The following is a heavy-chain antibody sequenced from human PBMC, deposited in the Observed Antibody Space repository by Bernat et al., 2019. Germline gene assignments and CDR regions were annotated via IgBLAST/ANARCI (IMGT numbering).Heavy chain of an antibody. CDR3: ARDGIVVVVAATRSGYYYYGMDV. V-gene: IGHV3-30-3*01. CDR1: GFTFSSYA. D-gene: IGHD2-15*01. CDR2: ISYDGSNK. J-gene: IGHJ6*02. Sequence: QVQLVESGGGVVQPGRSLRLSCAASGFTFSSYAMHWVRQAPGKGLEWVAVISYDGSNKYYADSVKGRFTISRDNSKNTLYLQMNSLRAEDTAVYYCARDGIVVVVAATRSGYYYYGMDVWGQGTTVTVSS.